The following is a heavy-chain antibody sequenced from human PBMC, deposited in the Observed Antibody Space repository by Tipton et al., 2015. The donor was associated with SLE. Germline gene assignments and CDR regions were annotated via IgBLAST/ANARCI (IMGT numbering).Heavy chain of an antibody. Sequence: SGFTFSSYGMHWVRQAPGKGLEWVAVISYDGSNKYYADSVKGRFTISRDNSKNTLYLQMNSLRAEDTAVYYCARDPESSGWVLLYYFDYWGQGTLVTVSS. CDR3: ARDPESSGWVLLYYFDY. D-gene: IGHD6-19*01. CDR2: ISYDGSNK. V-gene: IGHV3-30*19. J-gene: IGHJ4*02. CDR1: GFTFSSYG.